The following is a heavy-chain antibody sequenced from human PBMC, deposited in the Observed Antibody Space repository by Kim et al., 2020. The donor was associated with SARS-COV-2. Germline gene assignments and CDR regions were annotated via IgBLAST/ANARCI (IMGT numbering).Heavy chain of an antibody. CDR3: AREDYYDSSGQARYFDY. J-gene: IGHJ4*02. V-gene: IGHV3-7*04. Sequence: VKGRFTISRDNAKNSLYLQMNSLRAEDTAVYYCAREDYYDSSGQARYFDYWGQGTLVTVSS. D-gene: IGHD3-22*01.